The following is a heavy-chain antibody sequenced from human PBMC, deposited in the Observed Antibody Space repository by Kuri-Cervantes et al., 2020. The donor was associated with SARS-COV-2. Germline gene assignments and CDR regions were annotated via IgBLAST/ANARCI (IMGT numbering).Heavy chain of an antibody. J-gene: IGHJ6*02. CDR3: ARDYYYDSSGYYYDVYYYGMDV. Sequence: GESLKISCVVSGFDFGNYGMNWVRQAPGKGLEWISYITSRSSTIYYADSVKGRFTISRDNAKNSLYLQMNSLRDEDTAVYYCARDYYYDSSGYYYDVYYYGMDVWGQGTTVTVSS. CDR2: ITSRSSTI. V-gene: IGHV3-48*02. CDR1: GFDFGNYG. D-gene: IGHD3-22*01.